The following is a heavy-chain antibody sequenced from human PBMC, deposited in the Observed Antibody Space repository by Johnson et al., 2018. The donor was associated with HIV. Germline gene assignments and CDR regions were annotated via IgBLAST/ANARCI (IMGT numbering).Heavy chain of an antibody. CDR2: ISWNSGSI. V-gene: IGHV3-9*01. J-gene: IGHJ3*02. CDR1: GFTFSSYW. Sequence: VQLVESGGVVVQPGGSLRLSCAASGFTFSSYWMHWVRQAPGKGLVWVSGISWNSGSIGYADSVKGRFTISRDNAKNSLYLQMNSLRAEDTALYYCAREAKQHDAFDICDQGTMVTVSS. CDR3: AREAKQHDAFDI. D-gene: IGHD6-13*01.